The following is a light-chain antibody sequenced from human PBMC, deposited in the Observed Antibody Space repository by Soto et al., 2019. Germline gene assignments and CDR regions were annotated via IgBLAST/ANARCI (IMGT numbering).Light chain of an antibody. CDR3: CSFALGSTAV. CDR1: SSNIGTYNL. Sequence: QSVLTQPASVSGSPGQSITISCTGTSSNIGTYNLVSWYQQHPGKAPKLMIYEGSKRPSGVSNRFSGSRSGNTASLTISGLQAEDEADYYCCSFALGSTAVFGGGTKLTVL. CDR2: EGS. J-gene: IGLJ3*02. V-gene: IGLV2-23*01.